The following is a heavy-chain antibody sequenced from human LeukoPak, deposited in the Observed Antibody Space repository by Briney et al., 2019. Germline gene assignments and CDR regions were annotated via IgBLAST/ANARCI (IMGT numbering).Heavy chain of an antibody. CDR1: GGSISSGSYY. J-gene: IGHJ4*02. V-gene: IGHV4-61*02. CDR2: IYTSGST. D-gene: IGHD4-17*01. Sequence: SQTLSLTCTVSGGSISSGSYYWSWIRQPAGKGLEWIGRIYTSGSTNYNPSLKSRLTISVDTSRNQFSLKLSSLTAADTAVYYCARNRYGDYADYWGQGTLVTVSS. CDR3: ARNRYGDYADY.